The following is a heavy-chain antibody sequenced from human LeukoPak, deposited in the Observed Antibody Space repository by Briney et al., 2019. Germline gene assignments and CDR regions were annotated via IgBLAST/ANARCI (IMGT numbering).Heavy chain of an antibody. Sequence: SETLSLTCTVSGGSISSSSYYWGWIRQPPGKGLEWIGSIYYSGSTYYNPSLKSRVTISVDTSKNQFSLKLSSVTAADTAVYYCARVAGATAFDYWGQGTLVTVSS. CDR1: GGSISSSSYY. D-gene: IGHD1-26*01. CDR3: ARVAGATAFDY. V-gene: IGHV4-39*01. CDR2: IYYSGST. J-gene: IGHJ4*02.